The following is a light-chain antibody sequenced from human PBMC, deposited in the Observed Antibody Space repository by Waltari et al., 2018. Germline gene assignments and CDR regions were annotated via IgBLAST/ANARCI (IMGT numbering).Light chain of an antibody. J-gene: IGLJ2*01. Sequence: QPALTQPASVSGSPGQSITIPCTGTNGDICSYNNFSWYPKRPGKAPKFIIYGVSNRPSGVSNRFSGSKSGYTASLTISGLQAEDEADYYCSSYTTSSTLVVFGGGTKLTVL. V-gene: IGLV2-14*03. CDR2: GVS. CDR1: NGDICSYNN. CDR3: SSYTTSSTLVV.